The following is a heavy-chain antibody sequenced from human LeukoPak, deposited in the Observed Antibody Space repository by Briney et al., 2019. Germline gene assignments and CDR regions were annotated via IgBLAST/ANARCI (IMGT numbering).Heavy chain of an antibody. J-gene: IGHJ3*02. CDR1: GGSISSYY. Sequence: SETLSPTCTVSGGSISSYYWSWIRQPPGKGLEWIGYIYYSGSTNYNPSLKSRVTISVDTSKNQFSLKLSSVTAADTAVYYCARVFYDILSPGVGFDIWGQGTMVTVSS. V-gene: IGHV4-59*01. D-gene: IGHD3-9*01. CDR2: IYYSGST. CDR3: ARVFYDILSPGVGFDI.